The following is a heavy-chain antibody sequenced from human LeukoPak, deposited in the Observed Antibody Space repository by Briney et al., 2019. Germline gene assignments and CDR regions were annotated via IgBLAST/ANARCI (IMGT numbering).Heavy chain of an antibody. CDR1: EFSISIYD. V-gene: IGHV3-13*01. Sequence: GGSLRLSCTASEFSISIYDLHWVRQAPGKGLEYVSTIGTAGDTYYAGSVRDRFFISRDAAKNSWYLQMITLRADDTAVYYCARAPSRGERLRAFDVWGQGTMVTVST. CDR2: IGTAGDT. J-gene: IGHJ3*01. D-gene: IGHD1-26*01. CDR3: ARAPSRGERLRAFDV.